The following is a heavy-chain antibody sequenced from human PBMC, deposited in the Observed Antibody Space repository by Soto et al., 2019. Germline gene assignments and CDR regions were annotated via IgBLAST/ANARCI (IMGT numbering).Heavy chain of an antibody. Sequence: EVQLVESGGGLVQPGGSLRLSCAASGFTFSSYWMHWVRQAPGKGLVWVSRINSDGSSTSYADSVKGRFTISRDNAKNTLYLQMNSLRAEDTAVYYCATERWFGELDGLWCMDVCGQGTTVTVAS. J-gene: IGHJ6*02. D-gene: IGHD3-10*01. CDR1: GFTFSSYW. CDR2: INSDGSST. V-gene: IGHV3-74*01. CDR3: ATERWFGELDGLWCMDV.